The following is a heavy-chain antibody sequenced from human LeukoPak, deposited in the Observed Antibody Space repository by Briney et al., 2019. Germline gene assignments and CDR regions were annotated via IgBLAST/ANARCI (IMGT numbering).Heavy chain of an antibody. J-gene: IGHJ5*02. V-gene: IGHV3-23*01. D-gene: IGHD2-2*01. CDR1: GFTFSSYA. CDR3: AVPAAPPHHWFDP. Sequence: AGGSLRLSCAASGFTFSSYAMSWVRQAPGKGLKWVSAISGSGGSTYYADSVKGRFTISRDNSKNTLYLQMNSLRAEDTAVYSFAVPAAPPHHWFDPWGQGTLVTVSS. CDR2: ISGSGGST.